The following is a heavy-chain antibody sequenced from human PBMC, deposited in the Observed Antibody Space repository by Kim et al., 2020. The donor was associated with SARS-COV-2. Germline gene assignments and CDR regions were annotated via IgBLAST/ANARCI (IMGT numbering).Heavy chain of an antibody. CDR2: IYYSGST. CDR1: GGSISSSSYY. Sequence: SETLSLTCTVSGGSISSSSYYWGWIRQPPGKGLEWIGSIYYSGSTYYNPSLKSRVTISVDTSKNQFSLKLSSVTAADTAVYYCASLGIAAVGTLDYWGQGTLVTVSS. CDR3: ASLGIAAVGTLDY. D-gene: IGHD6-13*01. V-gene: IGHV4-39*01. J-gene: IGHJ4*02.